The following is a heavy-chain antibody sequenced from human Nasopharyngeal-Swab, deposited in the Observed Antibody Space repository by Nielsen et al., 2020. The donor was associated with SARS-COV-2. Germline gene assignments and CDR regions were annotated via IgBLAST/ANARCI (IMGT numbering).Heavy chain of an antibody. D-gene: IGHD3-10*01. CDR1: GFTFSSYW. Sequence: ESLKIPCAASGFTFSSYWMSWVRQAPGKGLEWVANIKQDGSEKYYVDSVKGRFTISRDNAKNSLYLQMNSLRAEDTAVYYCARLMVRGVYYFDYWGQGTLVTVSS. CDR2: IKQDGSEK. J-gene: IGHJ4*02. V-gene: IGHV3-7*01. CDR3: ARLMVRGVYYFDY.